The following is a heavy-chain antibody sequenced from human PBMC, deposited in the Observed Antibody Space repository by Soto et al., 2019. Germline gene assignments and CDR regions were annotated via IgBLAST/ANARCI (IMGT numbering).Heavy chain of an antibody. J-gene: IGHJ6*02. V-gene: IGHV3-30*03. D-gene: IGHD3-10*01. Sequence: QPGGSLRLSCAASGFPFNTYGMHWVRQTPGKGLEWLAVISNDGTNTYCADSVKGRFTISRDNSKDTLFLQMNSLRGEDSAVYFCARADLLRGHYYHYGMDVWGQGTTVTVSS. CDR3: ARADLLRGHYYHYGMDV. CDR1: GFPFNTYG. CDR2: ISNDGTNT.